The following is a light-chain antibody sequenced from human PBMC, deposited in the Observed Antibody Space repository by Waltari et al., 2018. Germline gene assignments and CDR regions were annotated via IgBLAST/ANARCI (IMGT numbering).Light chain of an antibody. CDR2: EDT. J-gene: IGLJ7*01. V-gene: IGLV1-51*02. Sequence: QSVLTQPPSVSAAPGQRATISSPGGRSNIGNNYVSTYRQFPGTAPKLLIYEDTERPSGIAGRFSGSKSGTSATLDITGLQAGDEADYYCGTWDSSLSGAVFGGGTHLTVL. CDR3: GTWDSSLSGAV. CDR1: RSNIGNNY.